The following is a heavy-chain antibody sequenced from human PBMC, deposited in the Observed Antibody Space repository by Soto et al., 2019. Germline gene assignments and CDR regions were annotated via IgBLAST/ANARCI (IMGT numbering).Heavy chain of an antibody. V-gene: IGHV1-69*01. Sequence: QVQLVQSGAEVKKPGSSVKVSCKAPGGTFSSYAISWVRQAPGQGLEWMGGIIPIFGTANYAQKFQGRVTITADESTSTAYMELSSLRSEDTAVYYCARQPGFGELWKDYYYYGMDVWGQGTTVTVSS. CDR1: GGTFSSYA. D-gene: IGHD3-10*01. CDR2: IIPIFGTA. J-gene: IGHJ6*02. CDR3: ARQPGFGELWKDYYYYGMDV.